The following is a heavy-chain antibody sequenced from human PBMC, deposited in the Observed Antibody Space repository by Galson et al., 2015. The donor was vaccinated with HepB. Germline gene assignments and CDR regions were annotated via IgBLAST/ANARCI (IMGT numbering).Heavy chain of an antibody. Sequence: SLRLSCAASGFTFSSYAMSWVRQAPGKGLEWVSAISGSGGSTYYADSVKGRFTISRDNSKNTLYLQMNSLRAEDTAVYYCAKDPQWLPKYYYFDYWGQGTLVTVSS. J-gene: IGHJ4*02. CDR2: ISGSGGST. CDR3: AKDPQWLPKYYYFDY. CDR1: GFTFSSYA. V-gene: IGHV3-23*01. D-gene: IGHD6-19*01.